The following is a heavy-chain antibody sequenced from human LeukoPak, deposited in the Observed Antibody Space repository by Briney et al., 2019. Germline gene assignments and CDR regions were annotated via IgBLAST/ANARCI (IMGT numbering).Heavy chain of an antibody. D-gene: IGHD3-16*02. CDR3: SGVRVWGSYRPRYFDY. V-gene: IGHV1-18*01. Sequence: ASVKVSCKASGYTFTSYGISWVRQAPGQGLEWMGWISAYNGNTNYAQKLQGRVTMTTDTSTSTAYMELRSLRSDDTSVYYCSGVRVWGSYRPRYFDYWGQGTLVTVSP. CDR1: GYTFTSYG. CDR2: ISAYNGNT. J-gene: IGHJ4*02.